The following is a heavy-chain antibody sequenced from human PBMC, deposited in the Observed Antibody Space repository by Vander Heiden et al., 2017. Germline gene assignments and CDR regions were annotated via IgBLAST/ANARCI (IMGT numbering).Heavy chain of an antibody. V-gene: IGHV3-33*01. CDR1: GFTFSSYG. Sequence: QVQLVESGGGVVQPGRSLRLSCAASGFTFSSYGMHWVRQAPGKGLGWVAVIWYDGSNKYYADSVKGRFTISRDNSKNTLYLQMNSLRAEDTAVYYCARDRADGWLHKPEYYFDYWGQGTLVTVSS. CDR2: IWYDGSNK. D-gene: IGHD5-12*01. CDR3: ARDRADGWLHKPEYYFDY. J-gene: IGHJ4*02.